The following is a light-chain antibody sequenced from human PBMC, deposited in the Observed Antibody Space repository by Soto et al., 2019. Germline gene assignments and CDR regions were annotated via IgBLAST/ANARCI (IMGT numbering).Light chain of an antibody. CDR3: QQYSGSLWT. J-gene: IGKJ1*01. CDR1: QSVSNNY. V-gene: IGKV3-20*01. Sequence: EIVLTQSPGTLSLSPGERATLSCRASQSVSNNYLAWYQQKPGQAPRLLIYGASNRATGIPDRFRGSGSGTDFTLTISRLEPEDFAVYYCQQYSGSLWTFGQGTKVDNK. CDR2: GAS.